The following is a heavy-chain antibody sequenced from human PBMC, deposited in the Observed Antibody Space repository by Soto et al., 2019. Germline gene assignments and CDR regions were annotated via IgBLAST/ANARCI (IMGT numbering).Heavy chain of an antibody. Sequence: EVQLVESGGGLVQPGGSLRLSCAASGFTFSSYSMNWVRQAPGKGLEWVSYISSSSSTIYYADSVKGRFTISRDNAKISLDLQMNSLRDEDTAVYYCARDAGYSYGPFDYWGQGTLVTDCS. CDR2: ISSSSSTI. V-gene: IGHV3-48*02. CDR3: ARDAGYSYGPFDY. CDR1: GFTFSSYS. J-gene: IGHJ4*02. D-gene: IGHD5-18*01.